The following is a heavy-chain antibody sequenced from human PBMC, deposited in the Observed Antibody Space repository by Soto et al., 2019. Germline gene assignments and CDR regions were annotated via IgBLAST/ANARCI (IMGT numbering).Heavy chain of an antibody. CDR1: GFTFSSYG. J-gene: IGHJ4*02. D-gene: IGHD2-21*02. Sequence: QVQLVESGGGVVQPGRSLRLSCAASGFTFSSYGMHWVRQAPGKGLEWVAVISYDGSNKYYADSVKGRFTISRDNSKNTLYLQMNSLRAEDTAVYYCARESGNSGFDYWGQGTLVTVSS. CDR3: ARESGNSGFDY. V-gene: IGHV3-30*03. CDR2: ISYDGSNK.